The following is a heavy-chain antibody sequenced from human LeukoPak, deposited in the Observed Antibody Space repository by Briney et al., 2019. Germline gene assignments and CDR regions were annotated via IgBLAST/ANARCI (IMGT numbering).Heavy chain of an antibody. CDR1: GFTFSSYG. D-gene: IGHD3-22*01. V-gene: IGHV3-30*02. CDR3: ARGGITMILAYYLDY. CDR2: IRYDGSNK. J-gene: IGHJ4*02. Sequence: PGGSLRLSCVASGFTFSSYGVHWVRQAPGKGLEWVAFIRYDGSNKFYAGSVKGRFTISRDNSKNTLYLQMNSLRAEDTAVYYCARGGITMILAYYLDYWGQGTLVTVSS.